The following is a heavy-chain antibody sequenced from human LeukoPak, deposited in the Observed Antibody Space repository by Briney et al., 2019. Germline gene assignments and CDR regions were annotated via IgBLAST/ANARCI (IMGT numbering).Heavy chain of an antibody. Sequence: GGSLRLSCAASGFTFSRYAMSWVRQAPGKGLEWVSGISASGESTYYADSVKGRLTTSRDNSKNTLYLLMNSLRAEDTAVYFCASVPRYGESFFDCWGQGTLVTVSS. V-gene: IGHV3-23*01. CDR1: GFTFSRYA. J-gene: IGHJ4*02. CDR3: ASVPRYGESFFDC. CDR2: ISASGEST. D-gene: IGHD4-17*01.